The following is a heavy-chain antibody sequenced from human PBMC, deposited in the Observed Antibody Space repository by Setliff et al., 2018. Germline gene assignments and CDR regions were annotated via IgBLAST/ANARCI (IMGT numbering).Heavy chain of an antibody. V-gene: IGHV3-23*01. CDR1: GLTFSSYD. CDR2: ITSSGGDT. CDR3: ARDPQQLVIRYYFDYYMDV. D-gene: IGHD6-6*01. J-gene: IGHJ6*03. Sequence: GGSLRLSCAASGLTFSSYDMNWVRQAPGEGLEWVSTITSSGGDTYYADSVKGRFIVSRDNSKSTLYLQMNSLRAEDTAVYYCARDPQQLVIRYYFDYYMDVWGKGTTVTVSS.